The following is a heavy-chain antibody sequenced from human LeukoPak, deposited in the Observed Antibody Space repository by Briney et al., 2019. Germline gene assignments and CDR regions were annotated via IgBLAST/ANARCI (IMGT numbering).Heavy chain of an antibody. J-gene: IGHJ5*02. D-gene: IGHD3-10*01. CDR2: INPRGTST. CDR1: GYSFTSHY. CDR3: ARDGSIWFGELFQKGWFDP. V-gene: IGHV1-46*01. Sequence: ASVKVSCKASGYSFTSHYMHWVRQAPGQGLEWMGLINPRGTSTIYAEKFQGRIIITRDTSISTAYMELSRLRSDDTAVYYCARDGSIWFGELFQKGWFDPWGQGTLVTVSS.